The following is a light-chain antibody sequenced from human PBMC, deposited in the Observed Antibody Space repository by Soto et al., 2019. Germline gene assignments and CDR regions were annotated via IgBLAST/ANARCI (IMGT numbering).Light chain of an antibody. CDR1: SSEVGAYDY. CDR3: CSYTTSDVYV. CDR2: DVS. V-gene: IGLV2-14*03. J-gene: IGLJ1*01. Sequence: QSVLTQPASVSGSPGQSIAISCTGTSSEVGAYDYVSWYQQHPGKAPKLMIYDVSNRPSGVSNRFSGSKSGNTASLTISGLQAEDEADYFCCSYTTSDVYVFGPGTKVTVL.